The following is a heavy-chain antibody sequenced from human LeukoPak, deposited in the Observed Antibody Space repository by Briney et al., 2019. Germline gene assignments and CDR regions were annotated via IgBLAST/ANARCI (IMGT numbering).Heavy chain of an antibody. CDR1: GGSFSGYY. J-gene: IGHJ3*02. CDR2: INHSGST. D-gene: IGHD3-9*01. Sequence: PSETLSLTCAVYGGSFSGYYWSWIRQPPGRGLEWIGEINHSGSTNYNTSLKSRVTISVDTSKNQFSLKLSSVTAADTAVYYCARVFTIFYHKRAFDIWGQGTMVTVSS. V-gene: IGHV4-34*01. CDR3: ARVFTIFYHKRAFDI.